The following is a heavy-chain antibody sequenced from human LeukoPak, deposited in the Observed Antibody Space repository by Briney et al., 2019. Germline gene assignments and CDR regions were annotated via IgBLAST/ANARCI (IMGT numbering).Heavy chain of an antibody. Sequence: WVRQAPGKGLEWIGSIYYSGSTYYNPSLKSRVTISVDTSKNQFSLKLSSVTAADTAVYYCARPSGVGATGGAFDIWGQGTMVTVSS. D-gene: IGHD1-26*01. CDR3: ARPSGVGATGGAFDI. J-gene: IGHJ3*02. CDR2: IYYSGST. V-gene: IGHV4-39*07.